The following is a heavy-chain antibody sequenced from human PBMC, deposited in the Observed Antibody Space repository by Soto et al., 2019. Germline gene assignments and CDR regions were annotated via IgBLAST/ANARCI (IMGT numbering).Heavy chain of an antibody. D-gene: IGHD3-10*01. CDR2: INHSGST. J-gene: IGHJ6*02. V-gene: IGHV4-34*01. CDR3: ASTMVRGVINYYGMDV. Sequence: SETLSLTCAVYGGSFSGYYWSWIRQPPGKGLEWIGEINHSGSTNYNPSLKSRVTISVDTSKNQFSLKLSSVTAADTAVYYCASTMVRGVINYYGMDVWGQGTTVTVSS. CDR1: GGSFSGYY.